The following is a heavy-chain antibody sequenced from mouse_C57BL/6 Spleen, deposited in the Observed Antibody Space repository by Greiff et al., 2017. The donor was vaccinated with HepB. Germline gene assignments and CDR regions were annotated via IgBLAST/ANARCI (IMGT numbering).Heavy chain of an antibody. CDR1: GFSLSTSGMG. J-gene: IGHJ4*01. CDR3: ARSHYYGSSYYAMDY. Sequence: QVTLKECGPGILQSSQTLSLTCSFSGFSLSTSGMGVSWIRQPSGKGLEWLAHIYWDDDKRYNPSLKSRLTISKDTSRNQVFLKITSVDTADTATYYCARSHYYGSSYYAMDYWGQGTSVTVSS. CDR2: IYWDDDK. V-gene: IGHV8-12*01. D-gene: IGHD1-1*01.